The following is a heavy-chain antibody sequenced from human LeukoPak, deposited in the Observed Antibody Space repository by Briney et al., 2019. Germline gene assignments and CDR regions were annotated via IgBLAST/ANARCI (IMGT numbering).Heavy chain of an antibody. V-gene: IGHV3-48*01. CDR3: ARDFAREFTMDY. J-gene: IGHJ4*02. D-gene: IGHD3-10*01. CDR1: GFTFSNYN. Sequence: GGSLRLSCAASGFTFSNYNMNWVRQPPGKGLQWVSYISSSSSIIYYADSVKGRFTISRDNAKNSLFLQMNSLRAEDTAVYYCARDFAREFTMDYWGQGTLVTVSS. CDR2: ISSSSSII.